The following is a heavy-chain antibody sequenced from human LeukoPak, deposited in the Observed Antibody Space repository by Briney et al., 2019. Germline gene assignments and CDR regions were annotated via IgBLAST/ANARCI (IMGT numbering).Heavy chain of an antibody. Sequence: SETLSLTCTVSGGSISSYYWSWIRQPPGKGRGWIGYIYYSGSTNYNPSLKSRVTISVDTSKNQFSLKLSSVTAADTAVYYCARVLNRLQRHYYYYYMAVWGQGTTVTVSS. CDR1: GGSISSYY. J-gene: IGHJ6*03. CDR3: ARVLNRLQRHYYYYYMAV. D-gene: IGHD4-11*01. CDR2: IYYSGST. V-gene: IGHV4-59*01.